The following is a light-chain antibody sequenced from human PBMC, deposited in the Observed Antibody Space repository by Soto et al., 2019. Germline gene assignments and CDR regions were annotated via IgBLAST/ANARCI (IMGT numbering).Light chain of an antibody. CDR2: AAS. Sequence: IRMTQSPSSLSASVGDRVTITCRASQSISSYLNWYQQKPGKAPKLLIYAASSLQSGVPSRFSGSGSGTDFTLTISSLQPEDFATYYCQQSYSTPSITFGQGTRLAIK. V-gene: IGKV1-39*01. CDR1: QSISSY. CDR3: QQSYSTPSIT. J-gene: IGKJ5*01.